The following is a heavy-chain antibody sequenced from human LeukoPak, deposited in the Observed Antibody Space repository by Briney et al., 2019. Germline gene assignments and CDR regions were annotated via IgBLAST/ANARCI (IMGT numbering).Heavy chain of an antibody. CDR2: INHSGST. D-gene: IGHD3-3*01. CDR1: GGSFSGYY. J-gene: IGHJ5*02. CDR3: ARGIYDFWSGYYLNWFDP. Sequence: PSGTLSLTCTVCGGSFSGYYWSWIRQPPGKGLEWIGEINHSGSTNYNPSLKSRVTISVDTSKNQFSLKLSSVTAADTAVYYCARGIYDFWSGYYLNWFDPWGQGTLVTVSS. V-gene: IGHV4-34*01.